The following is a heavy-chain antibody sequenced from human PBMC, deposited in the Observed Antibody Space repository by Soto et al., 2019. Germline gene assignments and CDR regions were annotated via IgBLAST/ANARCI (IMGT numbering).Heavy chain of an antibody. J-gene: IGHJ4*03. Sequence: SETLSLTCAVYGGSFSGYYWSWIRQPPGKGLEWIGEINHSGSTNYNPSLKSRVTISVDTSKNQFSLKLSSVTAADTAVYYCGRATYYDFWSGPKGFDYWGKGKMVTVSS. V-gene: IGHV4-34*01. CDR2: INHSGST. D-gene: IGHD3-3*01. CDR3: GRATYYDFWSGPKGFDY. CDR1: GGSFSGYY.